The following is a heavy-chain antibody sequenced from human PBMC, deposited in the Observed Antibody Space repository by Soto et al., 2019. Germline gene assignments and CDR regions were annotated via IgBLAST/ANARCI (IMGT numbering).Heavy chain of an antibody. CDR2: MSYDGTKQ. Sequence: PGGSLRLSCAASGFTFSTYGMHWVRQAPGKGLEWVAAMSYDGTKQYYVDSVKGRFTISSDNSRNTLFLQLNSLRDEDTAVYYCAKEYGSTWIDHWGQGTPVTVSS. J-gene: IGHJ4*02. V-gene: IGHV3-30*18. D-gene: IGHD6-13*01. CDR3: AKEYGSTWIDH. CDR1: GFTFSTYG.